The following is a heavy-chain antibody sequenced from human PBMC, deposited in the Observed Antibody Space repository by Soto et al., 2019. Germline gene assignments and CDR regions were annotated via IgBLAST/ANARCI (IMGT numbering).Heavy chain of an antibody. V-gene: IGHV4-30-4*01. Sequence: SETLSLTCTVSGGSITSGDYYWSWIRQPPGKGLEWIGYIYYSGSTYYNPSLKSRVIISIDTSKNQFSLMLSSVTAADTAVYYCARAQLVGYYFDSWGQGTLVTVSS. CDR2: IYYSGST. CDR1: GGSITSGDYY. J-gene: IGHJ4*02. CDR3: ARAQLVGYYFDS. D-gene: IGHD2-2*01.